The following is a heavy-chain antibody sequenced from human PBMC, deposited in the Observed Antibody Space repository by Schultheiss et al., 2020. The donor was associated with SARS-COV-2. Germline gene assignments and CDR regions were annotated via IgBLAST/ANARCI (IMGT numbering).Heavy chain of an antibody. Sequence: ASVKVSCKASGGTFSSYAISWVRQAPGQGLEWMGGISGFNGDTNYAQNLQDRVTMTTDTSTSTAYMELRSLRSDDTAVYYCARDGAEYYYYGLNVWGQGTTVTVSS. D-gene: IGHD3-16*01. CDR1: GGTFSSYA. CDR2: ISGFNGDT. V-gene: IGHV1-18*01. CDR3: ARDGAEYYYYGLNV. J-gene: IGHJ6*02.